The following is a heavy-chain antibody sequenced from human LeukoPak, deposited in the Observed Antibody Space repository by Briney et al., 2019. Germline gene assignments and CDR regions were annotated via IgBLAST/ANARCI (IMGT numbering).Heavy chain of an antibody. CDR1: GFTFSSYA. J-gene: IGHJ4*02. Sequence: PGGSLRLSCAASGFTFSSYAMHWVRQAPGKGLEWVAVISYDGSNKYYADSVKGRFTISRDNSKNTLYLQMNSLRAEDTAVYYCARGGTLLWSHWGQGTLVTVSS. CDR2: ISYDGSNK. V-gene: IGHV3-30-3*01. D-gene: IGHD3-10*01. CDR3: ARGGTLLWSH.